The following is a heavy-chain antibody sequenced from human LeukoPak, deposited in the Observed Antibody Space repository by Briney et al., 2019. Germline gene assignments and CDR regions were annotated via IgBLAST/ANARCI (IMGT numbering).Heavy chain of an antibody. CDR2: INGYGSST. Sequence: PGGSLGLSCAASGFTFVSYWMHWVRQAPGKGLVWVSRINGYGSSTDFADSVKGRFTISRDNAKNTLYLQMNSLRAEDTAVYYCARDAPGNTALDYWGQGTLVTVSS. J-gene: IGHJ4*02. CDR3: ARDAPGNTALDY. CDR1: GFTFVSYW. D-gene: IGHD5-18*01. V-gene: IGHV3-74*01.